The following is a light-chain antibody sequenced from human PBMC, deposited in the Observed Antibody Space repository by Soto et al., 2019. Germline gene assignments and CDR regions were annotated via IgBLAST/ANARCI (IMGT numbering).Light chain of an antibody. CDR3: SSYTSSSGYV. CDR2: EVS. Sequence: QSALPNPASGSGAPGHSITISCTGTSSDVGGYNYVSWYQQHPGKAPKLMIYEVSNRPSGVSNRFSGSKSGNTASLTISGLQAEDEADYYCSSYTSSSGYVFGTGTKVTVL. J-gene: IGLJ1*01. CDR1: SSDVGGYNY. V-gene: IGLV2-14*01.